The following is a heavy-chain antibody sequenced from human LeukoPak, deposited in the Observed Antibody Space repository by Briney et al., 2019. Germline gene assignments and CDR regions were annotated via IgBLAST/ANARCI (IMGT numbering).Heavy chain of an antibody. Sequence: VASVKVSCKASGGTFSSYAISWVRRAPGQGLEWMGRIIPIFGTANYAQKFQGRVTITTDESTSTAYMELSSLRSEDTAVYYCASAGYYYYYMDVWGKGTTVTVSS. V-gene: IGHV1-69*05. J-gene: IGHJ6*03. CDR1: GGTFSSYA. CDR3: ASAGYYYYYMDV. D-gene: IGHD6-13*01. CDR2: IIPIFGTA.